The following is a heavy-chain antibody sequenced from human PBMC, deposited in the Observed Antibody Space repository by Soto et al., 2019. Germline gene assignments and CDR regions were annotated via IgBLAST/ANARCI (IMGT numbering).Heavy chain of an antibody. Sequence: QVQLVESGGGVVQPGRSLRLSCVASGFSFSSFGMYWVRQAPGKGLEWVAFIVYDGGNKYYADSVKGRFTISRDNSKNTLFVQMNSLRADDTAVYYCARDRGIFGGSSDYYGMDVWGQGTSVTVSS. CDR3: ARDRGIFGGSSDYYGMDV. CDR2: IVYDGGNK. J-gene: IGHJ6*02. D-gene: IGHD3-3*01. CDR1: GFSFSSFG. V-gene: IGHV3-30-3*01.